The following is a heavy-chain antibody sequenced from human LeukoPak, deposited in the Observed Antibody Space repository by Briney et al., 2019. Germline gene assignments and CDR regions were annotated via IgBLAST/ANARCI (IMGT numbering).Heavy chain of an antibody. CDR1: GGSFSGYY. CDR2: INHSGST. Sequence: KPSETLSLTCAVYGGSFSGYYWSWIRQPPGKGLEWIGEINHSGSTNYNPSLKSRVTISVDTSKNQFSLKLSSVTAADTAVYYCARRRYCSSTSCYSFDYWGQGTLVTVSS. J-gene: IGHJ4*02. D-gene: IGHD2-2*01. CDR3: ARRRYCSSTSCYSFDY. V-gene: IGHV4-34*01.